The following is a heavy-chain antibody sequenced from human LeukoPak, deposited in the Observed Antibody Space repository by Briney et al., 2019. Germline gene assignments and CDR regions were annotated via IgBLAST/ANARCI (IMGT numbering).Heavy chain of an antibody. V-gene: IGHV4-59*08. J-gene: IGHJ4*02. CDR2: IYYSGST. CDR3: ARLTGMVTFDY. D-gene: IGHD5-18*01. CDR1: GGSIISNY. Sequence: PSETLSLTCTVSGGSIISNYWSWLRQPPGKGLEWIGYIYYSGSTNYNPSLKSRVTISVDTSKNQFSLKLSSVTAADTAVYYCARLTGMVTFDYWGQGTLVTVSS.